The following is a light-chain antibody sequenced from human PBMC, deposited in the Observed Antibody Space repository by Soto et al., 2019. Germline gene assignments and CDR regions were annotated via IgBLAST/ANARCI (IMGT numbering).Light chain of an antibody. CDR1: QSLRSS. J-gene: IGKJ1*01. Sequence: EIVLTQSPDTLSVSLGERATLSCRASQSLRSSLAWYQQKPGQAPRLLIYDASTRATGIPARFSGSGSGTDFTLTISGLQSEEFAVYYCQQYNNWPQTVGQGTKVDIK. CDR2: DAS. V-gene: IGKV3-15*01. CDR3: QQYNNWPQT.